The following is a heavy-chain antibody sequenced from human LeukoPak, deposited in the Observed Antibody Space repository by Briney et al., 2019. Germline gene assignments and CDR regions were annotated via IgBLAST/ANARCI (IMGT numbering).Heavy chain of an antibody. V-gene: IGHV3-23*01. CDR3: ARGGYYYDSSGYYEEFQH. J-gene: IGHJ1*01. Sequence: GGSLRLSCAASGFTFSSYAMSWVRQAPGKGLEWVSAISGSGGSTYYADSVKGRFTISRDNAKNSLYLQMNSLRAEDTAVYYCARGGYYYDSSGYYEEFQHWGQGTLVTVSS. D-gene: IGHD3-22*01. CDR1: GFTFSSYA. CDR2: ISGSGGST.